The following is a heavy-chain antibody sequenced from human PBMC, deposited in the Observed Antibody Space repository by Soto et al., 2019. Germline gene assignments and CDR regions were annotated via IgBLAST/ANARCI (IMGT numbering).Heavy chain of an antibody. D-gene: IGHD3-3*01. J-gene: IGHJ3*02. CDR1: GFTFTSSA. CDR3: AAGLDGAFDAFDI. Sequence: GASVKVSCKASGFTFTSSALQWVRQARGQRLEWRGWIVVGSGNTNYAQKFQERVTITRDMSTSTAYMELSSLISEDTAVYYCAAGLDGAFDAFDIWGQGTMVTVSS. CDR2: IVVGSGNT. V-gene: IGHV1-58*01.